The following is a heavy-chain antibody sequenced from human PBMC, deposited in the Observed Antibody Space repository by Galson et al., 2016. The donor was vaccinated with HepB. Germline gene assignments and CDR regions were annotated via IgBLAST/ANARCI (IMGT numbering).Heavy chain of an antibody. CDR2: MDPHTGST. CDR1: GFTFTNYY. J-gene: IGHJ6*02. CDR3: ARGLVKGSNPVAMDV. D-gene: IGHD2-21*01. V-gene: IGHV1-8*01. Sequence: SVTVSCKASGFTFTNYYINWVRQATGQELEWMGWMDPHTGSTVFALKFQGRVAMTRDTSINTSFMELRSLRSEDTAVFYCARGLVKGSNPVAMDVWGQGTTVTVSS.